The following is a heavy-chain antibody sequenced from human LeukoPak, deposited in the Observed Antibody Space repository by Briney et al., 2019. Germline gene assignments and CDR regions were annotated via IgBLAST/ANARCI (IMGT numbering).Heavy chain of an antibody. CDR3: ARLPNYAFWSSYYFYMDV. V-gene: IGHV4-59*11. CDR1: GDSISSHH. Sequence: SETLSLTCTVSGDSISSHHWSWIRQPPGKGLEWIGYINNSGNTNYNASLESRVTISVDTSKNHFSLKLTSVTAADTAVYYCARLPNYAFWSSYYFYMDVWGKGTTVTVSS. D-gene: IGHD3-3*01. J-gene: IGHJ6*03. CDR2: INNSGNT.